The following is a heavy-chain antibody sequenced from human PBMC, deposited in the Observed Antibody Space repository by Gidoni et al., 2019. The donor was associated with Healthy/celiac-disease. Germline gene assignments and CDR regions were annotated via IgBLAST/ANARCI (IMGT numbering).Heavy chain of an antibody. V-gene: IGHV3-23*01. J-gene: IGHJ6*02. CDR3: AKEDIVVVPAYYYYGMDV. CDR1: GFTFSSYA. D-gene: IGHD2-2*01. CDR2: ISGSGGST. Sequence: EVQLLESGGGLVQPGGSLRLSCAASGFTFSSYAMSWVRQAPGKGLEWVSAISGSGGSTYYADSVKGRFTISRDNSKNTLYLQMNSLRAEDTAVYYCAKEDIVVVPAYYYYGMDVWGQGTTVTVSS.